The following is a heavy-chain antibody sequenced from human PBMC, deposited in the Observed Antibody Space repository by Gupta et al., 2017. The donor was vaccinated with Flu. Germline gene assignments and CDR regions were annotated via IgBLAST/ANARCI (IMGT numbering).Heavy chain of an antibody. CDR3: ANGPLSVQLWLVY. CDR1: GFTFSSYA. V-gene: IGHV3-23*01. Sequence: EVHLLESGGGLVQPGGSLRLSCAASGFTFSSYAMSWVRQAPGKGLEWVSAISGSGGSTYYADSVKGRFTISRDNSKNTLYLQMNSLRAEDTAVYYCANGPLSVQLWLVYWGQGTLVTVSS. D-gene: IGHD5-18*01. CDR2: ISGSGGST. J-gene: IGHJ4*02.